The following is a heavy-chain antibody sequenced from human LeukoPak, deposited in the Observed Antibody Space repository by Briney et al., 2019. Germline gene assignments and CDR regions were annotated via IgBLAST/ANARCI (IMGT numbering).Heavy chain of an antibody. D-gene: IGHD2-15*01. CDR2: ISAYNGNT. V-gene: IGHV1-18*01. CDR3: ARDLGYCSGGSCYWGWFDP. Sequence: ASVKVSCKASGYTFTSYGISWVRQAPGQGLEWMGWISAYNGNTNYAQKLQGRVTITTDTSTSTAYMELRSLRSDDTAVYYCARDLGYCSGGSCYWGWFDPWGQGTLVTVSS. CDR1: GYTFTSYG. J-gene: IGHJ5*02.